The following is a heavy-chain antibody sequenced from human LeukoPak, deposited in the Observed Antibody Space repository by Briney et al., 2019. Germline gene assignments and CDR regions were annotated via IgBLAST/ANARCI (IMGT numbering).Heavy chain of an antibody. Sequence: SETLSLTCTVSGGSISSYYWSWIRQPPGKGLEWIGYIYYSGSTHYNPSLKSRVTISVDTSKNQFSLKLSSVTAADTAVYYCARVPRGGYSYSNWFDPWGQGTLVTVSS. D-gene: IGHD5-18*01. V-gene: IGHV4-59*01. CDR1: GGSISSYY. J-gene: IGHJ5*02. CDR3: ARVPRGGYSYSNWFDP. CDR2: IYYSGST.